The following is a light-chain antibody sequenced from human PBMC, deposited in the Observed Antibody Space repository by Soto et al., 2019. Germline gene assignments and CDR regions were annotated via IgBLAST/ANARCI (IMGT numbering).Light chain of an antibody. CDR3: CSYASSTTFL. Sequence: QSALTQPASVSGSPGQSITISCTGTSSDIGSYDLVSWYQQHPGKAPKLMIYDGSKRPSGVSNRFSGSKSGNTASLTISGLQAEDEADYYCCSYASSTTFLFGGGTKLTVL. CDR1: SSDIGSYDL. CDR2: DGS. V-gene: IGLV2-23*03. J-gene: IGLJ2*01.